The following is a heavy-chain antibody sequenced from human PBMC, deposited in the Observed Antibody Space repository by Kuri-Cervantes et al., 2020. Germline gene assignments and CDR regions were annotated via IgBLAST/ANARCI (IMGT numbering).Heavy chain of an antibody. CDR3: ARHVPDSGSYYVLADAFEI. CDR1: GYSISSGYY. Sequence: SETLSLTCTVSGYSISSGYYWGWIRQPPGKGLEWIGSIYHSGGTYYNSSLKRPDTIPEDTSRNQFSLKLSSVTAAATAVYYCARHVPDSGSYYVLADAFEIWGQGTMVTVSS. D-gene: IGHD1-26*01. J-gene: IGHJ3*02. V-gene: IGHV4-38-2*02. CDR2: IYHSGGT.